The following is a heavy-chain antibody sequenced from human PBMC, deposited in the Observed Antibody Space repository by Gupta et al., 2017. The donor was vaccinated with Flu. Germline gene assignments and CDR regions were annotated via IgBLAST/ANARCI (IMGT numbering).Heavy chain of an antibody. CDR2: IYSSGST. Sequence: QVQLQESGPGLVRPSETLSLTCPVSKGSISSFYWSWIWQPAGKGLEWIGRIYSSGSTDYNPSLKSRVTMSVDTSNNQFSLNLRSVTAADTAVYYCARGPICSGGSCYFDYWGQGTLVSVSS. CDR3: ARGPICSGGSCYFDY. V-gene: IGHV4-4*07. CDR1: KGSISSFY. J-gene: IGHJ4*02. D-gene: IGHD2-15*01.